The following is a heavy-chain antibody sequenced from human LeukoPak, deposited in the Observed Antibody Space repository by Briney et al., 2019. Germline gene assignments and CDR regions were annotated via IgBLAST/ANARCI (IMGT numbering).Heavy chain of an antibody. Sequence: SVKVSCKASGGTFSSYAISWVRQAPGQGLEWMGRTIPIFGTANYAQKFQGRVTITTDESTSTAYMELSSLRSEDTAVYYCASTWGELWDFWSEGYFQHWGQGTLVTVSS. V-gene: IGHV1-69*05. D-gene: IGHD3-3*01. CDR2: TIPIFGTA. CDR1: GGTFSSYA. CDR3: ASTWGELWDFWSEGYFQH. J-gene: IGHJ1*01.